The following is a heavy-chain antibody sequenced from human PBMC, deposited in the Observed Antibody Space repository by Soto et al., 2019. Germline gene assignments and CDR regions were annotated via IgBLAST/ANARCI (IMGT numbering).Heavy chain of an antibody. D-gene: IGHD3-22*01. J-gene: IGHJ6*02. Sequence: SETLSLTCTVSGSPISSYYWSWFRQPPGKGLEWAGYIYYTGTTTYNPSLRSRVAISVDGSKNQFSLKLSSVTAADTAVYYCAGSGYYHNSGMDVWGQGTTVTVSS. CDR3: AGSGYYHNSGMDV. CDR1: GSPISSYY. CDR2: IYYTGTT. V-gene: IGHV4-59*12.